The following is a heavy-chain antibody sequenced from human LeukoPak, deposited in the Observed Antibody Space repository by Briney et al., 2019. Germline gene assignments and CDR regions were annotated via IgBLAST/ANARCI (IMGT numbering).Heavy chain of an antibody. Sequence: SETLSLTCTVSGGSISSYYWSWIRQPPGKGLEWIGYIHYSGSTHYNPSLKSRVTISVDTSKNQFSLKLSSVTAADTAVYYCARVSWFPGTSYYYMDVWGKGTTVTVSS. V-gene: IGHV4-59*01. D-gene: IGHD1-1*01. CDR1: GGSISSYY. CDR2: IHYSGST. J-gene: IGHJ6*03. CDR3: ARVSWFPGTSYYYMDV.